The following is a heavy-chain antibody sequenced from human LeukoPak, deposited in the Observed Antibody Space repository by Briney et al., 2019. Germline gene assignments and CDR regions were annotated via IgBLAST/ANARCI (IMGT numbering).Heavy chain of an antibody. Sequence: GAALKISFKGSGSRFTSYWIGWGRQMPGKGVGWMGIIYPGDSDTRYSPSFQGQVTISADKSISTAYLQWSSLKASDTAMYYCARPLRYCSSTSCTTGGFDPWGQGTLVTVSS. CDR3: ARPLRYCSSTSCTTGGFDP. V-gene: IGHV5-51*01. J-gene: IGHJ5*02. CDR1: GSRFTSYW. CDR2: IYPGDSDT. D-gene: IGHD2-2*01.